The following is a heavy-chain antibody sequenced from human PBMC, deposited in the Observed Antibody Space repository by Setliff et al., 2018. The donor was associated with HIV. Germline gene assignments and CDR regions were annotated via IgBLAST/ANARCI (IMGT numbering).Heavy chain of an antibody. J-gene: IGHJ5*02. V-gene: IGHV4-39*07. CDR2: VYHSGST. D-gene: IGHD3-22*01. CDR3: ARDMANYYDRSGSFGWFAP. CDR1: GGSISGSSYY. Sequence: ETLSLTCSVSGGSISGSSYYWGWIRQPPGKGLEWIGSVYHSGSTYYNPSLKSRVTISVDKSKNQFSVKLRSVTAADTAVYYCARDMANYYDRSGSFGWFAPWGQGTPVTVSS.